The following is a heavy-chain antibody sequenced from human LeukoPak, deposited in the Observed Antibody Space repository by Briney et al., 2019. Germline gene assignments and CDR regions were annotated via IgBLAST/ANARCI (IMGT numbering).Heavy chain of an antibody. Sequence: ASVKVSCKVSGDTLSELPMHWVRQAPGKGLEWMGGFDPGKSETIYPQKLRGRVSMTEETSTGTASMELRSLTSEDTAVYFCATGNSLGYCKGGRCFNYWGQGTQVIVSS. J-gene: IGHJ4*02. V-gene: IGHV1-24*01. CDR1: GDTLSELP. CDR3: ATGNSLGYCKGGRCFNY. D-gene: IGHD2-15*01. CDR2: FDPGKSET.